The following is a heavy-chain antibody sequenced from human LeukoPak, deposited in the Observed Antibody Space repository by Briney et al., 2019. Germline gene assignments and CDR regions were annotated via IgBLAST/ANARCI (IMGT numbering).Heavy chain of an antibody. J-gene: IGHJ3*02. V-gene: IGHV3-33*01. Sequence: PGGSLRLSCVASGFTFSTDGMHWVRQAPGKGLEWVAIIWYDGNNKYYADSVKGRFTISRDNSKNTLYLQMNTLRAEDTAVYYCARGGGYPGAAAFDIWGQGTMVTVSS. CDR1: GFTFSTDG. CDR3: ARGGGYPGAAAFDI. D-gene: IGHD5-12*01. CDR2: IWYDGNNK.